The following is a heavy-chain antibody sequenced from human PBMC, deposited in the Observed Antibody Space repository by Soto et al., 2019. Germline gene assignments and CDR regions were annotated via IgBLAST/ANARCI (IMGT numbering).Heavy chain of an antibody. Sequence: PGGSLRLSCAASGFTFSSYAMHWVRQAPGKGLEWVAVISYDGSNKYYADSVKGRFTISRDNSKNTLYLQMNSLRAEDTAVYYCARDRDVQQWLAYYYYGMDVWGQGTTVTVSS. CDR1: GFTFSSYA. D-gene: IGHD6-19*01. J-gene: IGHJ6*02. CDR3: ARDRDVQQWLAYYYYGMDV. V-gene: IGHV3-30-3*01. CDR2: ISYDGSNK.